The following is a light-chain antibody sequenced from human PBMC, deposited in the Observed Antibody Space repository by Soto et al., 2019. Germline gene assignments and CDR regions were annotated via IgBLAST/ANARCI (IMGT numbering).Light chain of an antibody. CDR1: QSVSSN. J-gene: IGKJ3*01. Sequence: EIVLTQSPATLSLSPGERATLSCRASQSVSSNLGWYQQKPGQAPRLLIYDASNRATGIPARFSGSGSGTDFTLAISSLEPEDFAVYYCQQRGNWPPTFGPGTKVDIK. V-gene: IGKV3-11*01. CDR2: DAS. CDR3: QQRGNWPPT.